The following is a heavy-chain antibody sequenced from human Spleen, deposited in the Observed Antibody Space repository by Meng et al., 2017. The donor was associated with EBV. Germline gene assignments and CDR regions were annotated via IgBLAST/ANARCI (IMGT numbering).Heavy chain of an antibody. CDR3: ARTYFDGSAYYRLDL. Sequence: QVQLVQSRSELKKPGTSVKVSCKASGYTFNKYGMNWVRQAPGQGPEWMGWISTNTENPSYAQGFTGRFVFSLDISVSTAYLQISSLKAEDTAVYYCARTYFDGSAYYRLDLWGQGTLVTVSS. CDR2: ISTNTENP. D-gene: IGHD3-22*01. V-gene: IGHV7-4-1*02. J-gene: IGHJ5*02. CDR1: GYTFNKYG.